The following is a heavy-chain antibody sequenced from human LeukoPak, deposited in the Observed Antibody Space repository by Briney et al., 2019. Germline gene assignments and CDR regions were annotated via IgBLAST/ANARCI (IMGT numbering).Heavy chain of an antibody. D-gene: IGHD6-19*01. CDR3: AREPHHGGNGWYYFDY. V-gene: IGHV3-7*03. J-gene: IGHJ4*02. Sequence: GGSLRLSCAASGFSFSSYCMHWVRQAPGKGLEGAADIKQEGSEKYYVDSVKGRFTIFRDNAKNSLYLQLNSLRADDTAVYYCAREPHHGGNGWYYFDYWGQGALVTVSS. CDR2: IKQEGSEK. CDR1: GFSFSSYC.